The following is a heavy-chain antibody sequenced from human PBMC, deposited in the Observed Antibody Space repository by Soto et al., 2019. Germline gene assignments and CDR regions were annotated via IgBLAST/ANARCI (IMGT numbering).Heavy chain of an antibody. Sequence: GESLKISCKGSGYSFTSYWIGWVRQMPGKGLEWMGIIYPGDSDTRYSPSFQGQVTISADNSISTAYLQWSSLKASDTAMYYCARHHYNWNYYYYYYMDVWGKGTTVTVSS. V-gene: IGHV5-51*01. D-gene: IGHD1-20*01. CDR1: GYSFTSYW. CDR3: ARHHYNWNYYYYYYMDV. CDR2: IYPGDSDT. J-gene: IGHJ6*03.